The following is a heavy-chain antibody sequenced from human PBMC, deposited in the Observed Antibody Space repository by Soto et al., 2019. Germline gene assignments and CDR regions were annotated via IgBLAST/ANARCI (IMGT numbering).Heavy chain of an antibody. D-gene: IGHD4-17*01. J-gene: IGHJ3*02. CDR2: ISYDGSNK. CDR1: GFTFSSYA. V-gene: IGHV3-30-3*01. Sequence: QVQLVESGGGVVQPGRSLRLSCAASGFTFSSYAMHWVRQAPGKGLEWVAVISYDGSNKYYADSVKGRFTISRDNSKNTLYLQMNSLRAENTAAYYSAREKTGYGGNSYAFDIWGQGTMFTVSS. CDR3: AREKTGYGGNSYAFDI.